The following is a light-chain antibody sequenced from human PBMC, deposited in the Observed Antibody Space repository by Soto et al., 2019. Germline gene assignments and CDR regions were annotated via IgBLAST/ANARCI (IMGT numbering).Light chain of an antibody. J-gene: IGKJ2*01. CDR1: RSVSSN. CDR2: GAS. Sequence: EIVMTQSPATLSVSPGERATLSCRASRSVSSNLAWYQQKPGQAPRLLMYGASTRATGIPARFSGSGSGTDFTLTISRLEPEDFAVYYCQQYGSSYMYTFGQGTKVDIK. CDR3: QQYGSSYMYT. V-gene: IGKV3-15*01.